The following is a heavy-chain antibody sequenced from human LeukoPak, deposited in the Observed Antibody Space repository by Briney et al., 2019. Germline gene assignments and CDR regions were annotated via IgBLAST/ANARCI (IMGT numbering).Heavy chain of an antibody. CDR2: INHSGST. CDR3: ARVSSGGPRDYFDY. D-gene: IGHD2-8*02. Sequence: SETLSLTCAVYGGSFSGYYWSWIRQPPGKGLEWIGEINHSGSTNYNPSLKSRVTISVDTSKNQFPLKVSSVTAADTAVYYCARVSSGGPRDYFDYWGQGTLVTVSS. CDR1: GGSFSGYY. V-gene: IGHV4-34*01. J-gene: IGHJ4*02.